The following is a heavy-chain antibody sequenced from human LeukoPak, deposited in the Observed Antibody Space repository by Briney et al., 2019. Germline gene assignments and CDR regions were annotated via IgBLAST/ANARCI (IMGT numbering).Heavy chain of an antibody. CDR3: AKDWRYFGDDFDL. CDR1: GFSFDDYA. J-gene: IGHJ2*01. Sequence: GGSLRLSCAASGFSFDDYAMQWVRQAPGKGLEWVSLISGDGGTTYYTDSMKGRFTISRDNSKNSLYLQMNSLRTEDTAFYYCAKDWRYFGDDFDLWGRGTLVTVSS. CDR2: ISGDGGTT. D-gene: IGHD4-17*01. V-gene: IGHV3-43*02.